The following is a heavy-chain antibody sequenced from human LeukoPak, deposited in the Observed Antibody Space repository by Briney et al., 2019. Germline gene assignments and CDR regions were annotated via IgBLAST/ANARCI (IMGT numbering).Heavy chain of an antibody. CDR2: ISSNGDTT. D-gene: IGHD3-16*01. J-gene: IGHJ4*02. CDR1: GFTFNTYA. V-gene: IGHV3-64*01. CDR3: ARSWGVGGTNEIDY. Sequence: PGRSLRLSCAASGFTFNTYAMHWVRQAPGKGLEYVSGISSNGDTTDYAKSVKGRFSISRDNSKNTLYLQMGSLTADDMAVYYCARSWGVGGTNEIDYWGQGALVTVSS.